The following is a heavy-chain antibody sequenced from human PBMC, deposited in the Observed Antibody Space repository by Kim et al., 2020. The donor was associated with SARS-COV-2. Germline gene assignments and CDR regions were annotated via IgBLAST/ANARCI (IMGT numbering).Heavy chain of an antibody. CDR2: IYHSGST. CDR1: GYSISSGYY. J-gene: IGHJ4*02. CDR3: ARDEGYSYGPTDDY. D-gene: IGHD5-18*01. Sequence: SETLSLTCTVSGYSISSGYYWGWIRQPPGKGLEWIGSIYHSGSTYYNPSLKSRVTISVDTSKNQFSLKLSSVTAADTAVYYCARDEGYSYGPTDDYWGQG. V-gene: IGHV4-38-2*02.